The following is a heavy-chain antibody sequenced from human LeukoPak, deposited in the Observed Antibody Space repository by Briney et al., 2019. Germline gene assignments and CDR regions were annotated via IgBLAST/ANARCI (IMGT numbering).Heavy chain of an antibody. CDR3: ARSSVPYYYYSYYMDV. V-gene: IGHV1-2*02. J-gene: IGHJ6*03. CDR1: GYTFTGYY. Sequence: ASVKVSCKASGYTFTGYYMHWVRQAPGQGLEWMGWINPNSGGTNYAQKFQGRVTMTRDTSISTAYMELSRLRSDDTAVYYCARSSVPYYYYSYYMDVWGNGTTVTVSS. D-gene: IGHD3-22*01. CDR2: INPNSGGT.